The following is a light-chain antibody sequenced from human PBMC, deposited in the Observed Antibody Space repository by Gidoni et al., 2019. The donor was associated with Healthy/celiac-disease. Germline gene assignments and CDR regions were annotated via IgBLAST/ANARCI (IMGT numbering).Light chain of an antibody. CDR3: QQYNNWPSIT. CDR2: GAS. V-gene: IGKV3-15*01. CDR1: QSVSSY. Sequence: EIVIAHSPATLSVSPGERATLSCRASQSVSSYLAWYQQKPGQAPRLLIYGASNRATGIPARFSGSGSGTDFTLTISSLESEDFAVYYCQQYNNWPSITFGQGTRLEIK. J-gene: IGKJ5*01.